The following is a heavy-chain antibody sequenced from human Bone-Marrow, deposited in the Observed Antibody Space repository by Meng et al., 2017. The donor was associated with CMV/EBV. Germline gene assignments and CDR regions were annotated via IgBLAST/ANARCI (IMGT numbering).Heavy chain of an antibody. CDR2: ISSSSSYI. J-gene: IGHJ3*02. Sequence: GESLKIYCAASGFTFSSYSMNWVRQAPGKGLEWVSSISSSSSYIYYADSVKGRFTISRDNAKNSLYLQMNSLRAEDTAVYYCAREDYSNYNAFDIWGQGTMVTVSS. V-gene: IGHV3-21*01. CDR3: AREDYSNYNAFDI. D-gene: IGHD4-11*01. CDR1: GFTFSSYS.